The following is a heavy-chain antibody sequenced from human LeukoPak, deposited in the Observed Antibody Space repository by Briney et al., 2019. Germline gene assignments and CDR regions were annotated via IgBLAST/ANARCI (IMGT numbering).Heavy chain of an antibody. V-gene: IGHV3-30*02. J-gene: IGHJ6*03. D-gene: IGHD2-15*01. CDR1: GFTFSGFG. CDR2: IRYDGSNE. Sequence: GGSLRLSCAASGFTFSGFGMHWVRQAPGQGLGWVAFIRYDGSNEYYADSVKGRFTISRDKSKNTLSLQMNGLRVEDTAVYYCAKVMPPGRIRFYSYYMDVWGKGTTVTVS. CDR3: AKVMPPGRIRFYSYYMDV.